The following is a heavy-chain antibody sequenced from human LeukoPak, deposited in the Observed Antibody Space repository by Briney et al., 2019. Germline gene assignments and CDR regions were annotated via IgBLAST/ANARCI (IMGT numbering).Heavy chain of an antibody. D-gene: IGHD3-22*01. J-gene: IGHJ4*02. V-gene: IGHV3-7*03. CDR3: ARCSPGDSSNFYAVLQY. Sequence: GGSLRLSCAASGFSFSRYWMSWVRQAPVKGLEWVANIKPDGSEIYYVDSVKGRFTISRDNAKNAVYLQMNSLRAEDTAVYYCARCSPGDSSNFYAVLQYWGQGTQVTVST. CDR2: IKPDGSEI. CDR1: GFSFSRYW.